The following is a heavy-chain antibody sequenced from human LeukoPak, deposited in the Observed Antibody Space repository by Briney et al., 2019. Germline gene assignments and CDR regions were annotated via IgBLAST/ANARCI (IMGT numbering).Heavy chain of an antibody. CDR3: ARFSWGCSTASCYLTN. J-gene: IGHJ4*02. CDR2: IYYTGTT. CDR1: GGSLSGHY. Sequence: SETLSLTCTVGGGSLSGHYWGWIREPPGEGGELVGYIYYTGTTFYNPSLNSRVTITLDTSRNQFSLRLASVIAADTAVYYCARFSWGCSTASCYLTNWGQGALVTVSS. D-gene: IGHD2-2*01. V-gene: IGHV4-59*11.